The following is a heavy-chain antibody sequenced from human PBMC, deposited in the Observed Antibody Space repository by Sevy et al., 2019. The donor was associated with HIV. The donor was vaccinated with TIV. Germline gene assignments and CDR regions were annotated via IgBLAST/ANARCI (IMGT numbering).Heavy chain of an antibody. V-gene: IGHV4-34*01. CDR3: ARSPPVVVVPGAPSWFDP. CDR2: INHSGST. D-gene: IGHD2-2*01. J-gene: IGHJ5*02. CDR1: GGSFSGYY. Sequence: SETPSLTCAVHGGSFSGYYWSWIRQPPGKGLEWIGEINHSGSTNYNPSLKSRVTISVDTSKKQFYLKLSSVTAADTAVYYCARSPPVVVVPGAPSWFDPWGQGTMVTVSS.